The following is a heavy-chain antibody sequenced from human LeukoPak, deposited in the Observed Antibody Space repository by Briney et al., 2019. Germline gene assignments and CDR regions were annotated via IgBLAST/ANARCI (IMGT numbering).Heavy chain of an antibody. CDR3: AKARIAVANWFDP. V-gene: IGHV1-69*04. D-gene: IGHD6-19*01. J-gene: IGHJ5*02. CDR1: GGTFSSYA. CDR2: IIPILGIA. Sequence: SVKVSCKASGGTFSSYAISWVRQAPGQGLEWMGRIIPILGIANYAQKFQGRVTMTTDTSTSTAYMELRSLRSDDTAVYYCAKARIAVANWFDPWGQGTLVTVSS.